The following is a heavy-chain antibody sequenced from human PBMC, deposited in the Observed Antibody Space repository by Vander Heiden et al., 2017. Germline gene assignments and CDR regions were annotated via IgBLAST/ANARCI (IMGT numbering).Heavy chain of an antibody. D-gene: IGHD3-22*01. CDR3: ARNYYDSSGYFDY. V-gene: IGHV3-23*01. J-gene: IGHJ4*02. CDR1: GFTFSSYA. CDR2: ISGSGGST. Sequence: EVQLLESGGGLVQPGGSLRLSCAASGFTFSSYAMSWVRQAPGKGLEWVAAISGSGGSTYYADSVKGRFTISRDNSKNTLYLQMNSLRAEDTAVYYCARNYYDSSGYFDYWGQGTLVTVSS.